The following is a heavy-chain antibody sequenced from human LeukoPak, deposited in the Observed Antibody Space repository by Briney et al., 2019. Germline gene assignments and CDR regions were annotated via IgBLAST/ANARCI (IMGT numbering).Heavy chain of an antibody. CDR2: GSSYRDNR. V-gene: IGHV1-18*01. D-gene: IGHD1-26*01. J-gene: IGHJ4*02. CDR3: ARGGGGGFPLDY. Sequence: GASVKVSCKASGYTFSRFSISWVRQAPGQGLEWVAWGSSYRDNRIYAQKFQGRVTMTTDTSTSTAYMELRSLRSDDTAVYYCARGGGGGFPLDYWGQGTLVTVSS. CDR1: GYTFSRFS.